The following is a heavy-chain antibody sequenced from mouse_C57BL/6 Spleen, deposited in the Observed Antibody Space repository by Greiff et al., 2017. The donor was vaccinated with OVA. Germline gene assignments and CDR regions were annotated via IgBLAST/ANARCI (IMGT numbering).Heavy chain of an antibody. CDR1: GYTFTDYY. V-gene: IGHV1-26*01. CDR2: INPNNGGT. Sequence: EVQLQQSGPELVKPGASVKISCKASGYTFTDYYMNWVKQSHGKSLEWIGEINPNNGGTSYNQKFKGKATLTVDKSSSTSYMELRSLTSEDSAVYYCARETTAVAGYFDVWGTGTTVTVSS. CDR3: ARETTAVAGYFDV. J-gene: IGHJ1*03. D-gene: IGHD1-1*01.